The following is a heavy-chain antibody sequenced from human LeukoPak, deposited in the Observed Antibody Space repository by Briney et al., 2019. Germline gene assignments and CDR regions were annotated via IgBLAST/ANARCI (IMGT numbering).Heavy chain of an antibody. V-gene: IGHV3-11*06. J-gene: IGHJ4*02. CDR1: GFTFSDYY. CDR3: AREVGAHTLYFDY. D-gene: IGHD1-26*01. Sequence: PGGSLRFSCAASGFTFSDYYMSWIRQAPGKGLEWVSYISSSSSYTNYADSVKGRFTISRDNAKNSLYLQMNSLRAEDTAVYYCAREVGAHTLYFDYWGQGTLVTVSS. CDR2: ISSSSSYT.